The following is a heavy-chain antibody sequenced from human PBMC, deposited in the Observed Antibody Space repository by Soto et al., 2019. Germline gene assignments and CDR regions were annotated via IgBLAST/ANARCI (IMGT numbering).Heavy chain of an antibody. CDR2: FYSSGSI. D-gene: IGHD6-19*01. J-gene: IGHJ5*02. Sequence: SETLSLTCFVSGYPITAGGYYWSWIRHHPGKGLEWIGSFYSSGSIIYNPSLRSRVSISGDTSSNQFSMSLTSVTAADTARYYCARMYSSGSGWFHPWGQGTLVTVSS. CDR3: ARMYSSGSGWFHP. V-gene: IGHV4-31*03. CDR1: GYPITAGGYY.